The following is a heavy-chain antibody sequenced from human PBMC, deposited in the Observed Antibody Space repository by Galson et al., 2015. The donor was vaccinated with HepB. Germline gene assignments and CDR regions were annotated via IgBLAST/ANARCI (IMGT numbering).Heavy chain of an antibody. Sequence: SVKVSCKASGYTFTRYGISWVRQAPGQGLEWMGWISAYNGDTNYAQKLQGRVTMTTDTSTSTAYMELRSLRSDDTAVYYCARSYYDSISLSDAFDIWGQGTMVTVSS. D-gene: IGHD3-22*01. CDR2: ISAYNGDT. J-gene: IGHJ3*02. V-gene: IGHV1-18*04. CDR1: GYTFTRYG. CDR3: ARSYYDSISLSDAFDI.